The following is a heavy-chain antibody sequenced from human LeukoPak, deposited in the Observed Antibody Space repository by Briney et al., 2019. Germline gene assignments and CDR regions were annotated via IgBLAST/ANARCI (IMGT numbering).Heavy chain of an antibody. V-gene: IGHV3-48*03. CDR2: ISSSGSTI. J-gene: IGHJ4*02. CDR1: GFTFSSYE. CDR3: ASEPQNYYGSGV. Sequence: GGSLRLSCAASGFTFSSYEMNWVRKAPGKGLEWVSYISSSGSTIYYADSVKGRFTISRDNAKNSLYLQMNSLRAEDTAVYYCASEPQNYYGSGVWGQGTLVTVSS. D-gene: IGHD3-10*01.